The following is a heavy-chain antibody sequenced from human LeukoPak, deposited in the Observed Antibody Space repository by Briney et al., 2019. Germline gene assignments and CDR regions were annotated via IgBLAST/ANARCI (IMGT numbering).Heavy chain of an antibody. CDR2: ISNDGTNK. Sequence: GRSLRLSCAASGFTFSTYIMHWVRQAPGKGLEWVALISNDGTNKYYPDSVKGRFTISRDNSRNTLYLQMNTLRADDTAVYYCARQGVVVVAAKVYYFMDVWGKGTTVTVSS. J-gene: IGHJ6*03. V-gene: IGHV3-30*04. D-gene: IGHD2-15*01. CDR3: ARQGVVVVAAKVYYFMDV. CDR1: GFTFSTYI.